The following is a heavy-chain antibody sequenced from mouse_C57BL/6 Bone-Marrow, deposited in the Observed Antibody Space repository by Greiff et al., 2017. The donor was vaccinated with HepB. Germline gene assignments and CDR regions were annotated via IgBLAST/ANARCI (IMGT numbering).Heavy chain of an antibody. V-gene: IGHV1-85*01. CDR1: GYTFTSYD. CDR3: AREGPATTVEAWFAY. CDR2: IYPRDGST. Sequence: VKLQESGPELVKPGASVKLSCKASGYTFTSYDINWVKQRPGQGLEWIGWIYPRDGSTKYNEKFKGKATLTVDTSSSTAYMELHSLTSEDSAVYFCAREGPATTVEAWFAYWGQGTLVTVSA. J-gene: IGHJ3*01. D-gene: IGHD1-1*01.